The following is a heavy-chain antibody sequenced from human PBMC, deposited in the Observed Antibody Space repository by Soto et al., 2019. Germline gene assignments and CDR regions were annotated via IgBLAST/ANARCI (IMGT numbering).Heavy chain of an antibody. CDR2: IYPTGTT. J-gene: IGHJ6*02. Sequence: QLQLQESGSGLVKPSQTLSLTCTVSGGSISSGGYSWSSILQPPGNALEWIGYIYPTGTTYYNPSLKNRVTISIDTSQNPFSLQLTSVTAADTAVYYCARAPPGPAPRWGVWGHGTPVTVSS. V-gene: IGHV4-30-2*01. D-gene: IGHD3-16*01. CDR1: GGSISSGGYS. CDR3: ARAPPGPAPRWGV.